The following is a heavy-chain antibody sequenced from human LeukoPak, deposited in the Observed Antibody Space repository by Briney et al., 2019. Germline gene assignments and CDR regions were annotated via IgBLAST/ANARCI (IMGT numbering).Heavy chain of an antibody. CDR1: GFTFSKYD. CDR2: IGTVDDT. D-gene: IGHD3-10*02. J-gene: IGHJ4*02. CDR3: ARLCWGNQLAGFDS. Sequence: GGSLRLSCAASGFTFSKYDMHWVRQATGKGLEWVSAIGTVDDTYSPGSVKGRFTISRDNAKNSLYLQMNSLRAEDTAVYYCARLCWGNQLAGFDSWGQGTLVTVSS. V-gene: IGHV3-13*01.